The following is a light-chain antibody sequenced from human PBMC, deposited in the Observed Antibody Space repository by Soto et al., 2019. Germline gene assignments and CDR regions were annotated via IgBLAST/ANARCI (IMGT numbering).Light chain of an antibody. CDR3: QQYGGSPRT. CDR2: GIS. V-gene: IGKV3-20*01. J-gene: IGKJ1*01. Sequence: IVLTQSPGTLSLSPGERATLSCRASESVSSSSLAWYQQKPGQAPRLLIYGISTRATGIPDRFSGSGSGTDFSLTISRLEPEDFAVYYCQQYGGSPRTFGQGTKVEIK. CDR1: ESVSSSS.